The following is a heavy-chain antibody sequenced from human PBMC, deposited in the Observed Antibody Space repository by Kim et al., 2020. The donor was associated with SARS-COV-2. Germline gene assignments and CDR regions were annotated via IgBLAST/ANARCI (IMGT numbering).Heavy chain of an antibody. V-gene: IGHV4-59*01. J-gene: IGHJ2*01. D-gene: IGHD6-13*01. Sequence: SLQSQVTISVATSKDQFSLKLSSVTAADTAVYYCARVPRQQLVRNWYFDLWGRGTLVTVSS. CDR3: ARVPRQQLVRNWYFDL.